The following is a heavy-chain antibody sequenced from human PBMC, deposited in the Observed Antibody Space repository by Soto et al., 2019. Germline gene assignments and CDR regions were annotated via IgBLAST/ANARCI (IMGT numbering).Heavy chain of an antibody. CDR2: IYPGDSDT. Sequence: GESLKISCKGSGYSFTSYWIGWVRQMPGKGLEWMGIIYPGDSDTRYSPSFQGQVTISADKSISTAYLQWSSLKASDTAMYYCARLRIAARGGNWFDPWGQGTLVTVS. CDR3: ARLRIAARGGNWFDP. D-gene: IGHD6-6*01. V-gene: IGHV5-51*01. J-gene: IGHJ5*02. CDR1: GYSFTSYW.